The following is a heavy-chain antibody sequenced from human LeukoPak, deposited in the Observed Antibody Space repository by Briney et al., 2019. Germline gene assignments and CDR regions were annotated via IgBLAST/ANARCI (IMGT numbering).Heavy chain of an antibody. CDR3: ARDLSITMIVVATSWFDP. CDR2: INWNGGST. Sequence: GGSLRLSCAASGFTFSSYAMSWVRQAPGKGLEWVSGINWNGGSTGYADSVKGRFTISRDNAKNSLYLQMNSLRAEDTALYYCARDLSITMIVVATSWFDPWGQGTLVTVSS. D-gene: IGHD3-22*01. CDR1: GFTFSSYA. J-gene: IGHJ5*02. V-gene: IGHV3-20*04.